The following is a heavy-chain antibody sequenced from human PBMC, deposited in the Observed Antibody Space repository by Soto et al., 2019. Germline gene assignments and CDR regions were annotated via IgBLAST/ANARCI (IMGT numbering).Heavy chain of an antibody. CDR2: ISAYNGDT. D-gene: IGHD5-18*01. J-gene: IGHJ3*02. Sequence: GQLVQSGAEVKRPGASVKVSCRASGYTFTSYGISWVRQAPGQGLEWMGWISAYNGDTKLSQKFVARVSMTTDTSTNTAYMELRSLRSDDTADYYCARGSFTHTAMVTWAFEIWGQGTMVTVSS. V-gene: IGHV1-18*01. CDR3: ARGSFTHTAMVTWAFEI. CDR1: GYTFTSYG.